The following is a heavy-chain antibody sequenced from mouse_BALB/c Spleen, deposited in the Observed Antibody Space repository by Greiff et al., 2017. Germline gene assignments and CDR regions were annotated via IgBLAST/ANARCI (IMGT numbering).Heavy chain of an antibody. CDR3: ARSDYGSSYYAMDY. CDR1: GYAFTNYL. J-gene: IGHJ4*01. D-gene: IGHD1-1*01. CDR2: INPGSGGT. V-gene: IGHV1-54*01. Sequence: QVQLQQSGAELVRPGTSVKVSCKASGYAFTNYLIEWVKQRPGQGLEWIGVINPGSGGTNYNEKFKGKATLTADKSSSTAYMQLSSLTSDDSAVYFCARSDYGSSYYAMDYWGQGTSVTVSS.